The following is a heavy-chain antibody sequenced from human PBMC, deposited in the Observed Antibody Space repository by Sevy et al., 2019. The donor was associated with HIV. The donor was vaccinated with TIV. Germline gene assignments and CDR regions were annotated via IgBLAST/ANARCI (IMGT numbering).Heavy chain of an antibody. CDR2: ISAYNGNT. J-gene: IGHJ6*02. V-gene: IGHV1-18*01. CDR1: GYTFTSYG. CDR3: XXXXXXXXXXXXXXXXXVYGMDV. Sequence: ASVKVSCKASGYTFTSYGISWVRQAPGQGLEWMGWISAYNGNTNYAQKFQGRVTMTTDTSTSTAYMELRSLRSDDTXXXXXXXXXXXXXXXXXXXXXXVYGMDVWGQGTTVTVSS.